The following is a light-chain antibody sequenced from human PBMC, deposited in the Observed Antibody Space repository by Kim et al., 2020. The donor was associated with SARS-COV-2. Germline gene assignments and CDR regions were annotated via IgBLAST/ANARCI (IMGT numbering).Light chain of an antibody. CDR1: QSVASD. V-gene: IGKV3-15*01. CDR3: QQYNDWPPKHS. Sequence: SPGETATLSCRASQSVASDLAWYQQKPGQAPRLLIYGASTTATGVPGRFSGSGSGTEFTLTVSSLQTEDVAVYYCQQYNDWPPKHSFGQGTKLEI. CDR2: GAS. J-gene: IGKJ2*01.